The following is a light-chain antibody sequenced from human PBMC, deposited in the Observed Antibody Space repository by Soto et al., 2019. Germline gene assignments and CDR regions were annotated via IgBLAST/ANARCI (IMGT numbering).Light chain of an antibody. CDR1: KSVSSK. CDR2: DAS. CDR3: QQYNNWPPVYT. J-gene: IGKJ2*01. V-gene: IGKV3D-15*01. Sequence: EIVMTQSPATLSVSPGERATLSCRASKSVSSKLAWYQQKPGKAPRLLIYDASTRATGIPARFSGSGSGTEFTLTISSLQSEDFADYYCQQYNNWPPVYTFGQGTKLEIK.